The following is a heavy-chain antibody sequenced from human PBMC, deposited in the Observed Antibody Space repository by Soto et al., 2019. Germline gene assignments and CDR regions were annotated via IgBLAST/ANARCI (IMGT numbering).Heavy chain of an antibody. CDR1: GGSISSSSYY. Sequence: QLQLQESGPGLVKPSETLSLTCTVSGGSISSSSYYWGWIRQPPGKGLEWIGSIYYSGSTYYNPSLKSRVTISVDTSKNQFSRKLSSVTAADTAVYYCARHEQGTTRSLGYWGQGTLVTVSS. J-gene: IGHJ4*02. CDR3: ARHEQGTTRSLGY. D-gene: IGHD1-7*01. V-gene: IGHV4-39*01. CDR2: IYYSGST.